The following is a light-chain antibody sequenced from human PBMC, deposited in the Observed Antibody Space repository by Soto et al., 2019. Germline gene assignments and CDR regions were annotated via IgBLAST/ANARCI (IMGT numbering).Light chain of an antibody. Sequence: EIVLTQSPATLSLSPGERATLSCRASQSFSNYLAWYQQKPGQAPRLLIYDASNRATGIPARFSGSGSGTDFTLTIISLEPEDFAVYYCQQRGETFGQGTKVEIK. J-gene: IGKJ1*01. V-gene: IGKV3-11*01. CDR1: QSFSNY. CDR2: DAS. CDR3: QQRGET.